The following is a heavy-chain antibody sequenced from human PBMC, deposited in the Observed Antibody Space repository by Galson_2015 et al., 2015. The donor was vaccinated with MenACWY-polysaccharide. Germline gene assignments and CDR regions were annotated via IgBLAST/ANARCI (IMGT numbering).Heavy chain of an antibody. Sequence: LRLSCAASGFSFSSHAMSWIRQPPGKGLEWIGNIYYSGSTYYNPSLKSRVTISVDTSKNQFSLKLSSVTAADTAVYYCASGYSSSWYDDAFDIWGQGTMVTVSS. J-gene: IGHJ3*02. CDR2: IYYSGST. V-gene: IGHV4-30-2*03. CDR1: GFSFSSHA. D-gene: IGHD6-13*01. CDR3: ASGYSSSWYDDAFDI.